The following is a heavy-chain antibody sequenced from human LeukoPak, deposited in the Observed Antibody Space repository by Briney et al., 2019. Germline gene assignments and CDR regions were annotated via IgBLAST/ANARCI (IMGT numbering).Heavy chain of an antibody. CDR2: IYPDDSDT. Sequence: GESLKISCNASGYSFTSYWIGWVRQMPGKGLEWMGIIYPDDSDTRYSPSFQGQVTISADKSISTASLLWSSLKASDTAMYYCARLVDTTMADYWGQGSLVTVSA. D-gene: IGHD5-18*01. V-gene: IGHV5-51*01. J-gene: IGHJ4*02. CDR3: ARLVDTTMADY. CDR1: GYSFTSYW.